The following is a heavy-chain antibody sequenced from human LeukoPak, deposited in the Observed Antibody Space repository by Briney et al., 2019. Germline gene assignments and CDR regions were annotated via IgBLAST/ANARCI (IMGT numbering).Heavy chain of an antibody. Sequence: SSVNVSCKTSGYRFTDNALHWVRLAPEQRLEWMGWIRTDNGDTKYSQKFEGRVTLTRDTSASTVYVELKSLRSEDTAVYYCGRGGSSGVDYWGQGTLVTVSS. V-gene: IGHV1-3*04. D-gene: IGHD2-15*01. CDR1: GYRFTDNA. CDR3: GRGGSSGVDY. CDR2: IRTDNGDT. J-gene: IGHJ4*02.